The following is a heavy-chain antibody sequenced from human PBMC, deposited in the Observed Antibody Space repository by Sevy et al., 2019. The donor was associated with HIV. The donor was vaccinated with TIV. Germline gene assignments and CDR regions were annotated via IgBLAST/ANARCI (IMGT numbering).Heavy chain of an antibody. CDR1: GFMFDDYA. CDR3: AMSRGQGLYYYDTSGYLPSY. V-gene: IGHV3-43D*03. CDR2: VSWDGSST. Sequence: GGSLRLSCAASGFMFDDYAMHWVRQAPGKGLEWVSVVSWDGSSTYYADSVKGRFTISRDNSKSSLYLQMNSLRAEDTALYYCAMSRGQGLYYYDTSGYLPSYWGQGTLVTVSS. J-gene: IGHJ4*02. D-gene: IGHD3-22*01.